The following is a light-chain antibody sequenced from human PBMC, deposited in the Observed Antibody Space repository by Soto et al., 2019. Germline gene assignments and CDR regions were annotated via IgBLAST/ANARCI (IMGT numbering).Light chain of an antibody. CDR1: ISDVGSYNY. CDR3: GSYTTSSNYV. CDR2: DVS. V-gene: IGLV2-14*03. Sequence: QSALTQPASVSGSPGQSITISCTGTISDVGSYNYVSWYQQYPGKAPKLMIYDVSTRPSGVSDRCSGSKSGNPASLTISGLREEDEADYYCGSYTTSSNYVFGTGTKLTVL. J-gene: IGLJ1*01.